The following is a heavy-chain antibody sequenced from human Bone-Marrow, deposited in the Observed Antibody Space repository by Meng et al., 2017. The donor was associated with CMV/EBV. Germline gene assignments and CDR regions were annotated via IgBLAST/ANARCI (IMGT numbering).Heavy chain of an antibody. CDR1: GYTFTAYF. D-gene: IGHD3-22*01. Sequence: SVKVSCRPSGYTFTAYFLHWVRQAPGQGLEWMGWIDPNSGGTKYAQKFQGRVTLTRDMSISTVYMEMRRLRSDDTAIFYCVRADRHYWGQGTLVTVSS. CDR2: IDPNSGGT. J-gene: IGHJ4*02. CDR3: VRADRHY. V-gene: IGHV1-2*02.